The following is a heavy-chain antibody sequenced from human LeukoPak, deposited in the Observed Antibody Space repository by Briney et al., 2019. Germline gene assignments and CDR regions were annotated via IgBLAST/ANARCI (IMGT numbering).Heavy chain of an antibody. CDR2: INHSGST. V-gene: IGHV4-34*01. CDR3: ASGIAARRRGAAGTVSLGY. D-gene: IGHD6-6*01. CDR1: GGSFSNYY. J-gene: IGHJ4*02. Sequence: PSETLSLTCAVYGGSFSNYYWSWIRQPPGKGLEWIGEINHSGSTNYNPSLKSRVTISVDTSKNQFSLKLSSVTAADTAVYYCASGIAARRRGAAGTVSLGYWGQGTLVTVSS.